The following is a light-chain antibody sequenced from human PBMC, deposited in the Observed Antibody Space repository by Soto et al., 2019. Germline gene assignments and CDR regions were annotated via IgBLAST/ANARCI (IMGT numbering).Light chain of an antibody. CDR3: QHYDGYPQT. Sequence: DIQMTQSPSSLSASVGDRVTNTCRASQGISNYLAWFQQKPGKAPQSLIYAASRLQSGVPSRFSGSGSGTDFTLTINSLQPEDFATYYCQHYDGYPQTFGQGTRVEIK. J-gene: IGKJ5*01. V-gene: IGKV1-16*01. CDR2: AAS. CDR1: QGISNY.